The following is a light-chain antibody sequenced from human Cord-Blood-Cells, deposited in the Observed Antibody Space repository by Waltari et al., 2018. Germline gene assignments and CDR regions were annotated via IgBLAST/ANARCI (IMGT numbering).Light chain of an antibody. V-gene: IGLV2-8*01. J-gene: IGLJ2*01. CDR2: EVS. CDR3: SSYAGSNNLV. Sequence: QSALTQPHSASGSPGQSVTISCTGTSSYVGGYNYVSWYQQHPGKAPKLMIYEVSKRPSGVPDRFSGSKSGNTASLTVSGLQAEDEADYYCSSYAGSNNLVFGGGTKLTVL. CDR1: SSYVGGYNY.